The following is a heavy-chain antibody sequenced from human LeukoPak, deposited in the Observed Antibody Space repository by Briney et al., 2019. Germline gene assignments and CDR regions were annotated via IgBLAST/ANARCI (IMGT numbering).Heavy chain of an antibody. Sequence: GRSLTPSCAPSALTVSSYATHSVRHAPGKWIEWVAVISYDGRNKNYAHSVKGRFTISRDNSKNTWYLQMNSRRAEDTAVYYRARPMVADGAFDIWGQGTRVTVSS. V-gene: IGHV3-30*08. D-gene: IGHD2-15*01. J-gene: IGHJ3*02. CDR2: ISYDGRNK. CDR1: ALTVSSYA. CDR3: ARPMVADGAFDI.